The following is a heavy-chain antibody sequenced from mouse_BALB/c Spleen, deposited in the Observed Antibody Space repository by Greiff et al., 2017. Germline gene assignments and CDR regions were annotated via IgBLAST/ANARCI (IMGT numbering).Heavy chain of an antibody. CDR1: GFTFSDYG. Sequence: EVQLVESGGGLVQPGGSRKLSCAASGFTFSDYGMAWVRQAPGKGPEWVAFISNLAYSIYYADTVTGRFTISRENAKNTLYLEMSSLRSEDTAMYYCARDDGNFHYAMDYWGQGTSVTVSS. CDR3: ARDDGNFHYAMDY. V-gene: IGHV5-15*02. CDR2: ISNLAYSI. J-gene: IGHJ4*01. D-gene: IGHD2-1*01.